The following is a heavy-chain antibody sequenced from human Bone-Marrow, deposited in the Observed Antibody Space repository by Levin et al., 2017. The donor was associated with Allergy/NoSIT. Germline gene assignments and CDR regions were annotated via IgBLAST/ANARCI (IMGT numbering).Heavy chain of an antibody. Sequence: SETLSLTCTVSGGSISSSSYYWGWFRQPPGQGLEWIGSIYYSGSTYYNPSLKSRVTISVDTSKNQFSLKLSSVTAADTAVYYCALWFGELLYAFDIWGQGTMVTVSS. CDR3: ALWFGELLYAFDI. V-gene: IGHV4-39*01. CDR2: IYYSGST. J-gene: IGHJ3*02. CDR1: GGSISSSSYY. D-gene: IGHD3-10*01.